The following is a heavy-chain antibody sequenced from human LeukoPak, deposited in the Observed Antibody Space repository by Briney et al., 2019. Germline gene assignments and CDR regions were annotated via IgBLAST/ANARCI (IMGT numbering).Heavy chain of an antibody. V-gene: IGHV3-30*02. CDR2: IRYDGSNK. J-gene: IGHJ4*02. CDR3: ARHGSVVVVAANFDY. D-gene: IGHD2-15*01. Sequence: PGGSLRLSCAASGFTFSSYGMHWVRQAPGKGLEWVTFIRYDGSNKYYADSVKGRFTISRDNSKNTLYLQMNSLRAEDTAVYYCARHGSVVVVAANFDYWGQGTLVTVSS. CDR1: GFTFSSYG.